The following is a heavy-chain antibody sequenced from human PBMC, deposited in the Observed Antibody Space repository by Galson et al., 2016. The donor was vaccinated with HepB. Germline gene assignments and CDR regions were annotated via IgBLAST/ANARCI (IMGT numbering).Heavy chain of an antibody. Sequence: TLSLTCTVSGGSISSGGYYWSWIRQHPGKGLEWIGYIYYSGSTHYNPSLKSRVTISVDTSKNQFSLKLSSVTAADTAVYYCARDTQQLVGAIDYWGQGTLVTVSS. J-gene: IGHJ4*02. D-gene: IGHD6-6*01. CDR3: ARDTQQLVGAIDY. CDR2: IYYSGST. V-gene: IGHV4-31*03. CDR1: GGSISSGGYY.